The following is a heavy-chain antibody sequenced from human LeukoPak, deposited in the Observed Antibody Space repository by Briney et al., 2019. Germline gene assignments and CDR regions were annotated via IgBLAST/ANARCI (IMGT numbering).Heavy chain of an antibody. CDR3: ARSASGTGYTA. J-gene: IGHJ4*02. Sequence: GASVKVSCKASGYTFTNDDISWVRQATGQGLEWIGKMNPNRGNTGYAQKFQGRVTMTRSTSVSTVHMELNSLTSEDTAVYFCARSASGTGYTAWGQGTLVTASS. CDR1: GYTFTNDD. CDR2: MNPNRGNT. D-gene: IGHD3-9*01. V-gene: IGHV1-8*01.